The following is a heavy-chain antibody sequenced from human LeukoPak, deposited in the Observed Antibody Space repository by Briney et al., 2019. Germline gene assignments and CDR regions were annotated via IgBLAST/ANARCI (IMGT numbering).Heavy chain of an antibody. V-gene: IGHV4-38-2*02. Sequence: SETLSLTCTVSGYSISSGYYWGWIRQPPGKGLEWIGSIYHSGSTYYNPSLKSRVTISVDTSKNQFSLKLSSVTAADTAVYYCARGPRSGDYVYYYYYMDVWGKGTTVTISS. CDR3: ARGPRSGDYVYYYYYMDV. CDR2: IYHSGST. J-gene: IGHJ6*03. D-gene: IGHD4-17*01. CDR1: GYSISSGYY.